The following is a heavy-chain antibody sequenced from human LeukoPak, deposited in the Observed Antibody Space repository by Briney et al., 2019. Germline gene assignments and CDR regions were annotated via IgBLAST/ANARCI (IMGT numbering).Heavy chain of an antibody. V-gene: IGHV4-61*02. CDR1: GGSISSGSYY. Sequence: PSETLSLTCTVSGGSISSGSYYWSWIRQPAGKGLEWIGRIYTSGSTNYNPSLKSRVTISVDTSKNQFSLKLSSVTAADTAVYYCARGNLGGSYYLDYWGQGTLVTVSS. J-gene: IGHJ4*02. CDR3: ARGNLGGSYYLDY. CDR2: IYTSGST. D-gene: IGHD1-26*01.